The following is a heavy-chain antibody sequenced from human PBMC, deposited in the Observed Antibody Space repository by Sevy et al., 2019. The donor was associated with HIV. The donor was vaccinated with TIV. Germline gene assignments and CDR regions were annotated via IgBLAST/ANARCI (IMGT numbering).Heavy chain of an antibody. D-gene: IGHD2-2*01. CDR2: INPSSGGT. CDR1: GYTFTGYY. J-gene: IGHJ3*02. CDR3: ARDNIVVVPAMDDAFDI. V-gene: IGHV1-2*02. Sequence: ASVKVSCKASGYTFTGYYMHWVRQAPGQGLEWMGWINPSSGGTNYAQKFQGRVTMTRDTSISTAYMELSRLRSDDTAVYYCARDNIVVVPAMDDAFDIWGQGTMVTVSS.